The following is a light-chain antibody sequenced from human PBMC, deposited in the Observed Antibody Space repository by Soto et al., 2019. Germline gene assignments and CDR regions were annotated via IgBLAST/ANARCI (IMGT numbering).Light chain of an antibody. J-gene: IGLJ2*01. Sequence: QSVLTQSPSVSGAPGQRVTISCTGSSSNIGAGYDVHWYQQLPGTAPKLLIYANSNRPSGVPDRFSGSKSGTSASLAITGLQAEDEADYYCQSSDTSLSVVFGGGTMLTVL. CDR3: QSSDTSLSVV. V-gene: IGLV1-40*01. CDR1: SSNIGAGYD. CDR2: ANS.